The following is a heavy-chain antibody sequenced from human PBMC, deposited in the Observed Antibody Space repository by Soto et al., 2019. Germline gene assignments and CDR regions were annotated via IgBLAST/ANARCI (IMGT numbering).Heavy chain of an antibody. CDR3: ARAGGSGLYYYYYGMDV. CDR2: INHSGST. CDR1: GGSISSYY. V-gene: IGHV4-34*01. Sequence: SETLSLTCTVSGGSISSYYWSWIRQPPGKGLEWIGEINHSGSTNYNPSLKSRVTISVDTSKNQFSLKLSSVTAADTAVYYCARAGGSGLYYYYYGMDVWGQGTTVTVSS. D-gene: IGHD3-10*01. J-gene: IGHJ6*02.